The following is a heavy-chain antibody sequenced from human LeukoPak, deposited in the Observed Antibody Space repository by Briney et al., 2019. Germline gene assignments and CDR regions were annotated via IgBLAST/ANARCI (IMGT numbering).Heavy chain of an antibody. J-gene: IGHJ6*02. CDR1: GFTFTSYA. Sequence: GGSLRLSCAASGFTFTSYAMSWVRQAPGKGLEWVSTISDGGSSTFYADSVKGRFTISRDNSKNTLYLQMNSLRAEDTAVYYCARDSVFFGSSWYWYYYYGMDVWGQGTTVTVSS. V-gene: IGHV3-23*01. CDR3: ARDSVFFGSSWYWYYYYGMDV. CDR2: ISDGGSST. D-gene: IGHD6-13*01.